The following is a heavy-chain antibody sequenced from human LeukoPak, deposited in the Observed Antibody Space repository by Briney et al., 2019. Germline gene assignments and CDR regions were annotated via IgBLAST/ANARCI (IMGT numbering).Heavy chain of an antibody. CDR3: ARPIFGSGYEDY. V-gene: IGHV3-21*01. Sequence: GGSLTLSCAASGFTFSSYSMNWVRQAPGKGLEWVSSISSSSSYIYYADSVKGRFTISRDNAKNSLYLQMNSLRAEDTAVYYCARPIFGSGYEDYWGQGTLVTVSS. D-gene: IGHD5-12*01. CDR1: GFTFSSYS. J-gene: IGHJ4*02. CDR2: ISSSSSYI.